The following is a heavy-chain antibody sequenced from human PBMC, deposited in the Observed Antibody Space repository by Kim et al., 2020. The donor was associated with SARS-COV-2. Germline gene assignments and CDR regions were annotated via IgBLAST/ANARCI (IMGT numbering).Heavy chain of an antibody. Sequence: GGSLRLSCAASGFTFSSYGMHWVRQAPGKGLEWVAVISYDGSNKYYADSVKGRFTISRDNSKNTLYLQMNSLRAEDTAVYYCAKASGATRPQTFDYWGQGALVTVSS. CDR1: GFTFSSYG. CDR2: ISYDGSNK. CDR3: AKASGATRPQTFDY. V-gene: IGHV3-30*18. J-gene: IGHJ4*02. D-gene: IGHD1-26*01.